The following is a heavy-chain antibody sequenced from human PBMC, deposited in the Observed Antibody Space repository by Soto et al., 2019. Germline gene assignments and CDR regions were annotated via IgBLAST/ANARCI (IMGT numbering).Heavy chain of an antibody. CDR2: ISAYNGNT. J-gene: IGHJ6*02. D-gene: IGHD3-3*01. CDR3: ALLFEDFWSGYYTFYGMDV. V-gene: IGHV1-18*01. Sequence: GASVKVSCKASGYTFTSYGISWVRQAPGQGLEWMGWISAYNGNTNYAQKLQGRVTMTTDTSTSTAYMELRSLRSDDTAVYFCALLFEDFWSGYYTFYGMDVWGQGTTVTVSS. CDR1: GYTFTSYG.